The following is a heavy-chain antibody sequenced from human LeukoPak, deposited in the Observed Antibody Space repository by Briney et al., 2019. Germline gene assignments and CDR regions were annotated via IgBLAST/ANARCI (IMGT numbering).Heavy chain of an antibody. D-gene: IGHD6-6*01. V-gene: IGHV1-2*02. CDR1: GYTFTGYY. CDR3: ARSYSSSPTFDY. CDR2: INPNSGGT. J-gene: IGHJ4*02. Sequence: ASVKVSCKASGYTFTGYYMHWVRQAPGQGLEWMGWINPNSGGTNYAQKFQGRVTMTRDTSISTVYMELSSLRSEDTAVYYCARSYSSSPTFDYWGQGTLVTVSS.